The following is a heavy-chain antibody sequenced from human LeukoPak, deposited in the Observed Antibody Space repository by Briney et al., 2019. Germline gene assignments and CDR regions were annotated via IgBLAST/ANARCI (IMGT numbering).Heavy chain of an antibody. CDR3: ARYSSGWRSFDI. CDR2: IYYSGST. J-gene: IGHJ3*02. Sequence: SETLSLTCTVSGCTISSYYLSWIRQPPGKGLEWIGYIYYSGSTNYNPSLKSRVTISVDTYKNQFSLNLSSVTAADTAVYYCARYSSGWRSFDIWGQGTMVTVSS. CDR1: GCTISSYY. V-gene: IGHV4-59*01. D-gene: IGHD6-19*01.